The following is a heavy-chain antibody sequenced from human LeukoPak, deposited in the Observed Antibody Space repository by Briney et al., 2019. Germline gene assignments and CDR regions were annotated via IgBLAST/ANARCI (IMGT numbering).Heavy chain of an antibody. D-gene: IGHD3-10*01. Sequence: SETLSLTCAVYGGSLDAYYWSWIRQPPGKGLEWIGEINHSGSTNYNPSLKSRVTISIDTSKSQFSLKLSSVTAADTAVYYCARGRVRGVNYYYYGMDVWGQGTTVTVSS. V-gene: IGHV4-34*01. CDR2: INHSGST. J-gene: IGHJ6*02. CDR3: ARGRVRGVNYYYYGMDV. CDR1: GGSLDAYY.